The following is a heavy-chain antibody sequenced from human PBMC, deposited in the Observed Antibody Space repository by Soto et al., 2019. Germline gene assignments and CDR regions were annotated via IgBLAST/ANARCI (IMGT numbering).Heavy chain of an antibody. CDR3: ARKYYDFWSGYDYDNWFAP. D-gene: IGHD3-3*01. CDR2: ISGSGGST. V-gene: IGHV3-23*01. CDR1: GFTFSSYA. Sequence: EVQLLESGGGLVQPGGSLRLSCAASGFTFSSYAMSWVRQAPGKGLEWVSAISGSGGSTYYADSVKGRFTISRDNSKNTLYLQMNSLRAEDTAVYYCARKYYDFWSGYDYDNWFAPWGQGTLVTVSS. J-gene: IGHJ5*02.